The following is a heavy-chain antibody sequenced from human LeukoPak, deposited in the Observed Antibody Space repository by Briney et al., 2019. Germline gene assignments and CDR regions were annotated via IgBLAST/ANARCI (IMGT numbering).Heavy chain of an antibody. J-gene: IGHJ4*02. D-gene: IGHD2-8*01. V-gene: IGHV4-59*01. CDR2: IYYSGST. CDR1: GGSFSGYY. Sequence: PSETMSLTCAVYGGSFSGYYWSWIRQPPGKGLEWIGYIYYSGSTNYNPSLKSRVTISVDTSKNQFSLKLSSVTAADTAVYYCARHHNGPTDYWGQGTLVTVSS. CDR3: ARHHNGPTDY.